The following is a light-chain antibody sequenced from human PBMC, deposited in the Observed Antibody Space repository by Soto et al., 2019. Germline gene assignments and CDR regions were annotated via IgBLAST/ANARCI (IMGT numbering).Light chain of an antibody. Sequence: DFVMTQSPLSLPVTPGEPASISCRCSQNLLHTNGHSYLDWYLQKPGQSPQLLVFWATIRASGVPDRFSGSGSGTDFTLKISKVEAADVGIYYCMQALHTPYTFGQGTSLEIK. CDR2: WAT. CDR1: QNLLHTNGHSY. CDR3: MQALHTPYT. V-gene: IGKV2-28*01. J-gene: IGKJ2*01.